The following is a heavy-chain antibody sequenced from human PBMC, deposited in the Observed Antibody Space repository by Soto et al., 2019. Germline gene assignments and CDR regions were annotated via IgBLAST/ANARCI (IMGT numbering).Heavy chain of an antibody. CDR1: GYIFTNYW. D-gene: IGHD4-4*01. CDR3: ARQGSAQYYALDV. V-gene: IGHV5-51*01. Sequence: PGESLKISCKGSGYIFTNYWIAWVRQMPGKGLEWMGVIYPGDSDTSYSPSFQGQVTMSADKSISTAYLEWNSLKASDSAIYYCARQGSAQYYALDVWGQGTTVTVSS. CDR2: IYPGDSDT. J-gene: IGHJ6*02.